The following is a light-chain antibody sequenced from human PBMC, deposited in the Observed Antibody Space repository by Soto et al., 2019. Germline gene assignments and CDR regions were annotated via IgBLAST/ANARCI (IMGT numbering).Light chain of an antibody. CDR1: XXXXXX. CDR3: EDYSSSSELT. V-gene: IGKV1-5*03. Sequence: DIQMTXXXSTXXASVGDRVTXTXRASXXXXXXXAWYQQKPGKAPKLLIYEASSLKSGVPSRFSGSGSATEFTLTISSLQPDDFATYYCEDYSSSSELTFGGGTKVDIK. J-gene: IGKJ4*01. CDR2: EAS.